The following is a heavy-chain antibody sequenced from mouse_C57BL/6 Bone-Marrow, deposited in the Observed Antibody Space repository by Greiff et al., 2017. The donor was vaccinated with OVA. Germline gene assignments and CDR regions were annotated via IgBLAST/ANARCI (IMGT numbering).Heavy chain of an antibody. J-gene: IGHJ2*02. CDR3: ARGIPFDQ. CDR2: IYPGDGDT. Sequence: QVHVKQSGAELVKPGASVKISCKASGYAFSGYWMNWVRQRPGKGLEWIGQIYPGDGDTNYIGNFKDKATLTADKSSSTAYMQLSSLTSEDSAVYFCARGIPFDQWGKGTSLTVAS. CDR1: GYAFSGYW. V-gene: IGHV1-80*01.